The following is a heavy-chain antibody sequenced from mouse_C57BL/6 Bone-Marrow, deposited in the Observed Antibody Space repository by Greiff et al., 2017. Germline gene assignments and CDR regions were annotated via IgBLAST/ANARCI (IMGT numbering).Heavy chain of an antibody. V-gene: IGHV1-50*01. CDR3: ARGLRLRRFAY. D-gene: IGHD3-2*02. CDR1: GYTFTSYW. Sequence: QVHVKQSGAELVKPGASVKLSCKASGYTFTSYWMQWVKQRPGQGLEWIGEIDPSDSYTNYNQKFKGKATLTVDTSSSTAYMQLSSLTSEDSAVYYCARGLRLRRFAYWGQGTLVTVSA. J-gene: IGHJ3*01. CDR2: IDPSDSYT.